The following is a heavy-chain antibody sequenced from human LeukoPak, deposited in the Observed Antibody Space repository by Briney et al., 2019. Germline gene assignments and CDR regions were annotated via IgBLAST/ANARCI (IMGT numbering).Heavy chain of an antibody. Sequence: SVKVSCKASGGTFSSYAISWVRQAPGQGLEWMGRIIPIFGTANYAQKFQGRVTITADESTSTAHMELSSLRSEDTAVYYCASGIVATTRGYYYYYFMDVWGKGTTVTVSS. CDR2: IIPIFGTA. CDR1: GGTFSSYA. CDR3: ASGIVATTRGYYYYYFMDV. V-gene: IGHV1-69*15. D-gene: IGHD3-22*01. J-gene: IGHJ6*03.